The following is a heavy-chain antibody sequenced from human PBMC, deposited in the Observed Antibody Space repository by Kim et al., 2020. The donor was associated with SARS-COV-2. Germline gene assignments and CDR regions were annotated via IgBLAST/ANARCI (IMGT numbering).Heavy chain of an antibody. J-gene: IGHJ6*02. CDR1: GYTFTSYA. D-gene: IGHD3-10*01. CDR2: INAGNGNT. Sequence: ASVKVSCKASGYTFTSYAMHWVRQAPGQRLEWMGWINAGNGNTKYSQKFQGRVTITRDTSASTAYMELSSLRSEDTAVYYCALGHMVRGAVLGYYYGMDVWGQGTTVTVSS. CDR3: ALGHMVRGAVLGYYYGMDV. V-gene: IGHV1-3*01.